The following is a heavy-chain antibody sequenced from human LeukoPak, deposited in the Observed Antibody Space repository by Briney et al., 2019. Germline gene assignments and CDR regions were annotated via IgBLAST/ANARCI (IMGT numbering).Heavy chain of an antibody. Sequence: PGGSLRLSCAASGFIVSNYGMNWVRQAPGKGLEWVSDIASSSDRTYYADSVKGRFTISRDNSKNTVYLQMNSLRAEDTAVYYCAATGSISMSVVSRGFEIWGQGTMVTVSS. J-gene: IGHJ3*02. CDR3: AATGSISMSVVSRGFEI. CDR2: IASSSDRT. CDR1: GFIVSNYG. D-gene: IGHD3-22*01. V-gene: IGHV3-23*01.